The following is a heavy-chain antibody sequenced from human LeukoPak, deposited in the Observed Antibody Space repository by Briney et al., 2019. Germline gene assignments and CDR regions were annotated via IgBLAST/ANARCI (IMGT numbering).Heavy chain of an antibody. CDR1: GGSISSYY. V-gene: IGHV4-4*07. CDR2: IYTSGST. CDR3: ARTTESGYCSSTSCHYYYYGMDV. J-gene: IGHJ6*02. D-gene: IGHD2-2*01. Sequence: SETLSLTCTVSGGSISSYYWSWIRQPTGNGLEWIGRIYTSGSTNYNPSLKSRVTMSVDTSKNQFSLKLSSVTAADTAVYYCARTTESGYCSSTSCHYYYYGMDVWGQGTTVTVSS.